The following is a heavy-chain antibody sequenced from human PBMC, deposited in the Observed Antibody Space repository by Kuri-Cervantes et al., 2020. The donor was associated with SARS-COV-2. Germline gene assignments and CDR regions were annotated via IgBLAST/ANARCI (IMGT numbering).Heavy chain of an antibody. V-gene: IGHV3-23*01. CDR1: GFTFSSYA. CDR3: AKGTRKRD. D-gene: IGHD2-15*01. J-gene: IGHJ4*02. CDR2: ISGSGGST. Sequence: ETLSLTCAASGFTFSSYAMSWVRQAPGKGLEWVSAISGSGGSTYYADSVKGRFTISRDNSKNTLYLQMNSLRAEDTAVYYCAKGTRKRDWGQGTLVTVSS.